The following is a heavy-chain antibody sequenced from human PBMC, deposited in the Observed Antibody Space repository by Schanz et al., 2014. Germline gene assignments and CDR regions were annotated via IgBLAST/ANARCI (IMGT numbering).Heavy chain of an antibody. CDR3: ARDPYSTPPFHWFDP. Sequence: QVQLVQSGAEVKKPGASVKVSCKASGHPFTAYYMHWVRQAPGQGLEWMGRINPNSGGTNYAENFQGRVTMTRETSITPAYMELSRLRSDDTDVYYCARDPYSTPPFHWFDPWGQGTLVTVSP. V-gene: IGHV1-2*05. CDR1: GHPFTAYY. J-gene: IGHJ5*02. CDR2: INPNSGGT. D-gene: IGHD6-13*01.